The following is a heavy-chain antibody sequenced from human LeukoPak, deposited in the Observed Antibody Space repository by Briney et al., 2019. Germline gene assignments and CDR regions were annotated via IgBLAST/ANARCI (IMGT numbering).Heavy chain of an antibody. J-gene: IGHJ4*02. CDR1: GFTFTTYN. CDR2: ISTSSSYI. D-gene: IGHD6-19*01. CDR3: AKGVAVASPYYFDY. V-gene: IGHV3-21*04. Sequence: GGSLRLSCVASGFTFTTYNMNWVRQAPGKGPEWVSSISTSSSYIYYADSVKGRFTISRDNSKNTLYLQMNSLRAEDTAVYYCAKGVAVASPYYFDYWGQGTLVTVSS.